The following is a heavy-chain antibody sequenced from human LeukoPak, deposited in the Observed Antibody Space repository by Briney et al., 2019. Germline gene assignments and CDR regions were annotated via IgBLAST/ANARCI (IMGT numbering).Heavy chain of an antibody. Sequence: PGGSLRLSCAASGFTFSSYWMSWVRQAPGKGLEWVANIKQDGSEKYYVDSVKGRFTISRDNSKNTLYLQMNILRAEDTAVYYCAKEQWLVQGSFDYWGQGTLVTVSS. CDR3: AKEQWLVQGSFDY. J-gene: IGHJ4*02. CDR1: GFTFSSYW. CDR2: IKQDGSEK. D-gene: IGHD6-19*01. V-gene: IGHV3-7*03.